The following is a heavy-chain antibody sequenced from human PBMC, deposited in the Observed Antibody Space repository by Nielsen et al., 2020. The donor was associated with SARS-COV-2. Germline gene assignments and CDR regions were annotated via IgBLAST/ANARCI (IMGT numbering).Heavy chain of an antibody. J-gene: IGHJ6*02. CDR1: GYIFTNYG. CDR2: ISSDSGNR. D-gene: IGHD3-3*01. CDR3: ARGQYYDFWSGHHYGMDV. Sequence: ASVKVSCKTSGYIFTNYGISWVRQAPGQGLEWMGWISSDSGNRKYAQKFQARVTMTTDTSTDTAYMELRSLRSDDTAVYYCARGQYYDFWSGHHYGMDVWGQGTTVTVSS. V-gene: IGHV1-18*01.